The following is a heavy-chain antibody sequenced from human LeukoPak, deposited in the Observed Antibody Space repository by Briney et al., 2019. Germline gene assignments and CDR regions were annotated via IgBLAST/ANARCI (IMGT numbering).Heavy chain of an antibody. CDR1: VFTFSNSD. V-gene: IGHV1-18*01. CDR3: VRGSRISAELL. D-gene: IGHD3-10*01. Sequence: ASVKVSCKTHVFTFSNSDINWVRQAPGQGLEWMGWINTNNGHTNFQPKFQGRVTLTSDTSTTTVYMEMRSLTPDDTGMYYCVRGSRISAELLWGQGTLVTVSS. J-gene: IGHJ4*02. CDR2: INTNNGHT.